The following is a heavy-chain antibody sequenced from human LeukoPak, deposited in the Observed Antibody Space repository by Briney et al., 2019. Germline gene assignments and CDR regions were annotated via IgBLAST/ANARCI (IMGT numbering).Heavy chain of an antibody. CDR3: ARYGNTIFGGVTSGYFDY. V-gene: IGHV4-31*03. CDR2: FYYSGST. Sequence: SETLSLTCTVSGGSISSGGYYWSWIRQHPGKGLEWIGYFYYSGSTYSNPSLKSRVTISVDKSKNQFYLKLSSVTAADTAVYYCARYGNTIFGGVTSGYFDYWGQGTLVTVSS. D-gene: IGHD3-3*01. CDR1: GGSISSGGYY. J-gene: IGHJ4*02.